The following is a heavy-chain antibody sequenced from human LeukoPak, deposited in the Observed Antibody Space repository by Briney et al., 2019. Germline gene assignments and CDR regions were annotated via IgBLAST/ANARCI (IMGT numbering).Heavy chain of an antibody. CDR2: IYYSGST. CDR3: ARDWGSGYDSRFDP. J-gene: IGHJ5*02. D-gene: IGHD5-12*01. CDR1: GGSITSSNYQ. V-gene: IGHV4-61*05. Sequence: SETLSLTCTVSGGSITSSNYQWGWIRQPPGKGLEWIGYIYYSGSTNYNPSLKRRVTISIDTSKNQFSLMLSSVTAADTAVYYCARDWGSGYDSRFDPWGQGTLVTISS.